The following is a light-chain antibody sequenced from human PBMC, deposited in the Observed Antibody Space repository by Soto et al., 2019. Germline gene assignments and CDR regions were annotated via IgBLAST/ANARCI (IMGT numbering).Light chain of an antibody. CDR2: DVS. V-gene: IGLV2-14*01. CDR3: ISYSSSSTYV. CDR1: SSDVGGYDY. Sequence: SVLPQPASLSGSPGQSITISCTGTSSDVGGYDYVSWYQQPPGKAPKLIIYDVSDRPSGVSSRFSGSKSGNTASLTISGLQDEDEADYYCISYSSSSTYVFGTGTKVTVL. J-gene: IGLJ1*01.